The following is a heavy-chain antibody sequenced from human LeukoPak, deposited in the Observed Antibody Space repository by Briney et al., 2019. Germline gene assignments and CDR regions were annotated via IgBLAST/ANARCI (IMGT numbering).Heavy chain of an antibody. V-gene: IGHV3-53*05. CDR3: AKDLSTTRSMVRTYYYYYMDV. J-gene: IGHJ6*03. Sequence: GGSLRLSCTVSGFTVSSNSMSWVRQAPGKGLEWVSFIYSGGNTHYSDSVKGRFTISRDNSKNTLYLQMNSLRAEDTAVYYCAKDLSTTRSMVRTYYYYYMDVWGKGTTVTVSS. CDR2: IYSGGNT. D-gene: IGHD3-10*01. CDR1: GFTVSSNS.